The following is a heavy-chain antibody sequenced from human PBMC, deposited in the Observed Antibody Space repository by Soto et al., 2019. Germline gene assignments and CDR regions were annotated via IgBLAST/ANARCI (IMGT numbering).Heavy chain of an antibody. Sequence: SETLSLTCAVYGGSFSGYYWSWIRQPPGKGLEWIGEINHSGSTNYNPSLKSRVTISVDTSKNQFSLKLSSVTAADTAVYYCASYYDFWSGPYFDPWGQGTLVTVPQ. CDR3: ASYYDFWSGPYFDP. D-gene: IGHD3-3*01. CDR1: GGSFSGYY. J-gene: IGHJ5*02. CDR2: INHSGST. V-gene: IGHV4-34*01.